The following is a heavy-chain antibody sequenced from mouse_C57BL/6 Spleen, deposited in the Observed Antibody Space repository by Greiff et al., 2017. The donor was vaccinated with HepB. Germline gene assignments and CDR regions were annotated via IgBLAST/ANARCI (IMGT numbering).Heavy chain of an antibody. CDR2: IDPSDSET. CDR3: ARGGGYTGYAMDD. D-gene: IGHD2-2*01. V-gene: IGHV1-52*01. J-gene: IGHJ4*01. Sequence: VQLQQPGAELVRPGSSVKLSCKASGYTFTSYWMHWVKQRPIQGLEWIGNIDPSDSETHYNQKFKDKATLTVDKSSSTAYMQLSSLTSEDSAVYYCARGGGYTGYAMDDRGQGTSVTVSS. CDR1: GYTFTSYW.